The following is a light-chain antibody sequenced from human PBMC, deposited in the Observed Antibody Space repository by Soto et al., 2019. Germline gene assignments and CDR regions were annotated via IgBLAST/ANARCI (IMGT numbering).Light chain of an antibody. V-gene: IGLV4-69*01. CDR3: QTWGTGIHVV. Sequence: QPVLTQSPSASASLGASVKLTCTLSSGHSSYAIAWHQQQPEKGPRYLMKVNTDDSHSKGDGIPDRFSGSSSGAERYLIISSLQSEDEADYYCQTWGTGIHVVFGGGTQLTVL. CDR2: VNTDDSH. J-gene: IGLJ2*01. CDR1: SGHSSYA.